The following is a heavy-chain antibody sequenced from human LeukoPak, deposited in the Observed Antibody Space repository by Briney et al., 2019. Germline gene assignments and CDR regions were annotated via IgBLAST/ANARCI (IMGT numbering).Heavy chain of an antibody. CDR3: AREGDSNYFDY. D-gene: IGHD3-16*01. Sequence: ASVKVSCKASGYTFTDYYMHWVRQAPGQGLEWMGWINPNSGDTNYAQKFQDRVTMTRDTSISTDYMELSRLESDDTAVYYCAREGDSNYFDYWGQGTLVTVSS. CDR2: INPNSGDT. CDR1: GYTFTDYY. J-gene: IGHJ4*02. V-gene: IGHV1-2*02.